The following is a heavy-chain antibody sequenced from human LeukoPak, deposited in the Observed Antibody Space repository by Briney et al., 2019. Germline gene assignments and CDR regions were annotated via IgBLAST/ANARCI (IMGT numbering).Heavy chain of an antibody. J-gene: IGHJ4*02. CDR3: ARDGVGATLLDY. CDR2: INPNSGGT. CDR1: GYTFTGYY. D-gene: IGHD1-26*01. V-gene: IGHV1-2*06. Sequence: ASVKVSCKASGYTFTGYYMHWVRQAPGQGLEWMGRINPNSGGTNYARKFQGRVTMTRDTSISTAYMELSRLRSDDTAVYYCARDGVGATLLDYWGQGTLVTVSS.